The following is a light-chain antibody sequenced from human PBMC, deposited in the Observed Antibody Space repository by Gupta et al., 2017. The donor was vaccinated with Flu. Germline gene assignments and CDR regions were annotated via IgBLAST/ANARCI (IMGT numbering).Light chain of an antibody. V-gene: IGLV2-8*01. J-gene: IGLJ1*01. Sequence: QSALTQPPSASGSPGQSVTISCTGPSSDVDTFNHVSWYQQHPGKAPKLMIFEISKRPSGVPDRFSGSKSGNTASLTVSGLQEEEEADYYCRSDAGSDISVFGTGTKVTVL. CDR1: SSDVDTFNH. CDR3: RSDAGSDISV. CDR2: EIS.